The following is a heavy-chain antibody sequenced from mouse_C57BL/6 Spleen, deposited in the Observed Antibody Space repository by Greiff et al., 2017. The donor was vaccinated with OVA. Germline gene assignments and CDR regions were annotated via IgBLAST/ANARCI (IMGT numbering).Heavy chain of an antibody. Sequence: EVQLQQSGPELVKPGASVKISCKASGYTFTDYYMNWVKQSHGKSLEWIGDINPNNGGTSYNQKFKGKATLTVDKSSSTAYMELRSLTSEDSAVYYCATSNYGGFAYWGQGTLVTVSA. CDR1: GYTFTDYY. V-gene: IGHV1-26*01. J-gene: IGHJ3*01. CDR3: ATSNYGGFAY. CDR2: INPNNGGT. D-gene: IGHD2-5*01.